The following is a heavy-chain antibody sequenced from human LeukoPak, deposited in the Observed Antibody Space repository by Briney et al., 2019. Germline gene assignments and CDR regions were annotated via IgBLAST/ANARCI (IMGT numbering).Heavy chain of an antibody. V-gene: IGHV3-30*18. CDR2: ISYDGSNK. Sequence: GGSLRLSCAASGFTFSSYGMHWVRQAPGKGLEWVAVISYDGSNKYYADSVKCRFTISRDNSKNTLYLQMNSLSAEDTAVYYCAKGIRSGYSSGWNAFDIWGQGTMVTVSS. D-gene: IGHD6-19*01. CDR1: GFTFSSYG. CDR3: AKGIRSGYSSGWNAFDI. J-gene: IGHJ3*02.